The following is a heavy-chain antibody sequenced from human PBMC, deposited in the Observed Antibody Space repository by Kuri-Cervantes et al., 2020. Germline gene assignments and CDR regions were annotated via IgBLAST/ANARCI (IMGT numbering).Heavy chain of an antibody. J-gene: IGHJ4*02. Sequence: GESLKISCAASGFTVSSNYMSRVRQAPGKGLEWVSVIYSGGSTYYADSVKGRFTISRDNSKNTLYLQMNSLRAEDTAVYYCAKDPYSGSYYDYWGQGTLVTVSS. D-gene: IGHD1-26*01. CDR2: IYSGGST. CDR3: AKDPYSGSYYDY. CDR1: GFTVSSNY. V-gene: IGHV3-53*01.